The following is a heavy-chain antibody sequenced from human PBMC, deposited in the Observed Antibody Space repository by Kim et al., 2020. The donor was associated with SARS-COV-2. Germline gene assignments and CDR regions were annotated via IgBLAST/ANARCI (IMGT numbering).Heavy chain of an antibody. CDR1: GGSISSYY. Sequence: SETLSLTCTVSGGSISSYYWSWIRQPPGKGLEWIGYIYYSGSTNYNPSLKSRVTISVDTSKNQFSLKLSSVTAADTAVYYCAGHSSSWYGHWGQGTLVTVSS. CDR3: AGHSSSWYGH. D-gene: IGHD6-13*01. J-gene: IGHJ4*02. CDR2: IYYSGST. V-gene: IGHV4-59*08.